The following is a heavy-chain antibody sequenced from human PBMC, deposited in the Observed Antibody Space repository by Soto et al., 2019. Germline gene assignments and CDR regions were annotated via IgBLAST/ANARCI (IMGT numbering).Heavy chain of an antibody. D-gene: IGHD4-17*01. V-gene: IGHV3-23*01. CDR1: GLTFSSYA. CDR2: ISGSGGST. J-gene: IGHJ2*01. Sequence: EVQLLESGGGLVRPGGSLRPSCPASGLTFSSYAMTWFRQAPGKGLEWVSAISGSGGSTYYADSVKGRFTISRDNSKNTLYLQMNSLRAEDTAVYYCAKEDYGDNYWYFDLWGRGTLVTVSS. CDR3: AKEDYGDNYWYFDL.